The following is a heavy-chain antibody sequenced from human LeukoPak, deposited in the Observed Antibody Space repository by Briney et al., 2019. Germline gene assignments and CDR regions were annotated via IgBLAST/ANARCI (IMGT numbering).Heavy chain of an antibody. Sequence: PSETLSLTCAVYGGSFSGYYWSWIRQPPGKGLEWIGYIYYSGSTNYNPSLKSRVTISVDTSKNQFSLKLSSVTAADTAVYYCARRSSGWYGYYFDYWGQGTLVTVSS. CDR3: ARRSSGWYGYYFDY. CDR2: IYYSGST. J-gene: IGHJ4*02. CDR1: GGSFSGYY. V-gene: IGHV4-59*08. D-gene: IGHD6-19*01.